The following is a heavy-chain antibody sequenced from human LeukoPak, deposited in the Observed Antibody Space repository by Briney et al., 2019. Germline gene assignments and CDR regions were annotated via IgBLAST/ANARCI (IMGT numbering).Heavy chain of an antibody. CDR2: ISAYNGNT. V-gene: IGHV1-18*01. CDR1: RYSFTSYG. Sequence: ASVKVSCKASRYSFTSYGISWVRQAPGQGLEWMGWISAYNGNTNYAQKLQGRVTMTTDTSTSTAYMELRSLRSDDTAVYYCARGRYCTNGVCYIAELDYWGQGTLVTVSS. CDR3: ARGRYCTNGVCYIAELDY. J-gene: IGHJ4*02. D-gene: IGHD2-8*01.